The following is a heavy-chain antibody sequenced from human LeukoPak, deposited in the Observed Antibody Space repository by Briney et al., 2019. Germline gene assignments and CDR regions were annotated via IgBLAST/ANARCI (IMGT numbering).Heavy chain of an antibody. V-gene: IGHV1-8*01. CDR2: MNPNSGNA. CDR1: GYTFTSYD. J-gene: IGHJ4*02. CDR3: ARGYFSGSGSDY. D-gene: IGHD3-10*01. Sequence: ASVKVSCKASGYTFTSYDINWVRQATGQGLEWMGWMNPNSGNAGYAQKFQGRVTMTRNTSISTAYMELSSLRSEDTAVYYCARGYFSGSGSDYWGQGTLVTVSS.